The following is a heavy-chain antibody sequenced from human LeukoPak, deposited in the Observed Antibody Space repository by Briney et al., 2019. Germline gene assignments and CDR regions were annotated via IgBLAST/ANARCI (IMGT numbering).Heavy chain of an antibody. J-gene: IGHJ6*02. V-gene: IGHV4-4*07. CDR3: ASLIAARPDDYYYYYGMDV. D-gene: IGHD6-6*01. CDR1: GGSISSYY. CDR2: IYTSGST. Sequence: SETLSLTCTVSGGSISSYYWSWIRQPAGKGLEWIGRIYTSGSTNYNPSLKSRVTMSVDTSKNQFSLKLSSVTAADTAVYYCASLIAARPDDYYYYYGMDVWGQGTTVTVSS.